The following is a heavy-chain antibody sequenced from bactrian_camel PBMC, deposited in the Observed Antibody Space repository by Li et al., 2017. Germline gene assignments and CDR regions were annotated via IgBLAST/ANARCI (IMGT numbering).Heavy chain of an antibody. J-gene: IGHJ4*01. Sequence: VQLVESGGGSVQAGGSLRLSCAASGYTVSSYCMAWFRQVPGREREGVAGIEDDGRISYADAVEGRLTISKDNAKNTLDLQMNSLELEDTAMYYCAASPAGYCYFWRVMGYDFWGQGTQVTVS. CDR2: IEDDGRI. CDR3: AASPAGYCYFWRVMGYDF. V-gene: IGHV3S26*01. CDR1: GYTVSSYC. D-gene: IGHD2*01.